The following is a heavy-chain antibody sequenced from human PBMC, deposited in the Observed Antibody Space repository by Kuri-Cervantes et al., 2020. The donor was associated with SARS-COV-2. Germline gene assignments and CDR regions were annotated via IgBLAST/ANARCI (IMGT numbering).Heavy chain of an antibody. CDR3: AHGYCSGGSCYSHDY. J-gene: IGHJ4*02. Sequence: ASVKVSCKASGYTFTGYYMHWVRQAPGQGLEWMGWINPNSGGTNYAQKFQGRLTITKDTSKNQVVLTMTNMDPVDTATYYCAHGYCSGGSCYSHDYWGQGTLVTVSS. V-gene: IGHV1-2*02. D-gene: IGHD2-15*01. CDR1: GYTFTGYY. CDR2: INPNSGGT.